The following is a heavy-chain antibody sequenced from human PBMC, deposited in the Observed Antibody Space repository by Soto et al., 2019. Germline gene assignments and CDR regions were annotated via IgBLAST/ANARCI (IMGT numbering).Heavy chain of an antibody. D-gene: IGHD1-1*01. CDR2: ICHSGST. CDR3: ASANNGQHPFDY. J-gene: IGHJ4*02. Sequence: SEALCLTCAGSGGSIRRGGYSWSWVRQPPGKGLEWIGYICHSGSTYYNPSLKSRVTISVDRSKNQFSLKLSSVTAADTSVYYCASANNGQHPFDYWGQGTLVTVSS. V-gene: IGHV4-30-2*01. CDR1: GGSIRRGGYS.